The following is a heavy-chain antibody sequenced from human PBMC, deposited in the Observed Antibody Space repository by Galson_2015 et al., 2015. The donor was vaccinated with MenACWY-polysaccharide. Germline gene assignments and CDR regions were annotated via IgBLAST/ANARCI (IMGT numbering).Heavy chain of an antibody. V-gene: IGHV6-1*01. D-gene: IGHD3-22*01. Sequence: CAISGDSVSSNSAAWNWIRQSPSRGLGGRGRIFYGPKRNNDYAVSVKSRITINPDTSKNQFSLQLNSVTPEDTAVYFCARGGSGSLAPNGNAFDVWGQGTMVIVSS. CDR3: ARGGSGSLAPNGNAFDV. CDR2: IFYGPKRNN. CDR1: GDSVSSNSAA. J-gene: IGHJ3*01.